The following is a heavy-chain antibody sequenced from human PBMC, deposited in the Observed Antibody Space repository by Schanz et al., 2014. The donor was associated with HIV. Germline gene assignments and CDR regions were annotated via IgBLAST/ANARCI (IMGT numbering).Heavy chain of an antibody. V-gene: IGHV3-23*04. J-gene: IGHJ4*02. Sequence: EEQLVESGGGLAQPGESLTLSCAASGFTFTNHALSWVRQAPGRGLEWVSTVIGSGVRTIYADSVKGRFTISRDKSKNTLYLQMNSLRAEDTAVYYCAKFGRLLGNFDDWGQGTLVTVSS. CDR2: VIGSGVRT. CDR3: AKFGRLLGNFDD. D-gene: IGHD2-15*01. CDR1: GFTFTNHA.